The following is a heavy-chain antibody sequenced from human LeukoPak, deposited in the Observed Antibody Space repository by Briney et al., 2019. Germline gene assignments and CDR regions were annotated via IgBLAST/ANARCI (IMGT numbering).Heavy chain of an antibody. D-gene: IGHD6-19*01. J-gene: IGHJ4*02. CDR2: INPNSGGT. Sequence: ASVKVSCKASGYTFTGYYMHWVRQAPGQGLEWMGWINPNSGGTNYAQKFQGRVTMTRDTSISTAYMELSRLRSDDTAVYYCARVEQWLVLRYFDYWGQGTLVTVSS. CDR1: GYTFTGYY. CDR3: ARVEQWLVLRYFDY. V-gene: IGHV1-2*02.